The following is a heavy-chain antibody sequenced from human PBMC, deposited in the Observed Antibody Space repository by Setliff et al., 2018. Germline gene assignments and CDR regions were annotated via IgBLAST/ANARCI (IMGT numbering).Heavy chain of an antibody. CDR1: GGSISSSSYY. D-gene: IGHD1-26*01. J-gene: IGHJ5*02. V-gene: IGHV4-39*07. CDR3: ARVLNWFDP. Sequence: PSETLSLTCTVSGGSISSSSYYWGWIRQPPGKGLEWIGEINHSRSTNYNPSLKSRVTISVDTSKNQFSLKLSSVTAADTAVYYCARVLNWFDPWGQGTLVTVSS. CDR2: INHSRST.